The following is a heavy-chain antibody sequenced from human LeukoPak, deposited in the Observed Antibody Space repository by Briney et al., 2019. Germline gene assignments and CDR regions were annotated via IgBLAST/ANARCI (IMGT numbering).Heavy chain of an antibody. V-gene: IGHV4-4*07. CDR2: IYTTRST. CDR3: ARESYSSSYLFDF. Sequence: SETLSLTCTVSGGSISSYYWSWIRQPAGKGLEWIGIIYTTRSTNYNPSLKSRVTMSVDTSKNQISLKVNSVTAAHTAVYYCARESYSSSYLFDFWGQGTLVTVSS. D-gene: IGHD6-6*01. CDR1: GGSISSYY. J-gene: IGHJ4*02.